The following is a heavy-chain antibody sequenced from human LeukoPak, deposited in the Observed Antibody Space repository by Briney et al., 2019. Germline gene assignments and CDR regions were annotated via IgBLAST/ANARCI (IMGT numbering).Heavy chain of an antibody. CDR2: MNPNSGNT. D-gene: IGHD6-6*01. Sequence: GASVKVSCKASGYTFTSYDINWVRQATGQGLEWMGWMNPNSGNTGYAQKFQGRVTITRNTSISTAYMELSSLRSEDTAVYYCARGVEQLVRGRNYYYMDVWGKGTTVTVSS. J-gene: IGHJ6*03. CDR3: ARGVEQLVRGRNYYYMDV. CDR1: GYTFTSYD. V-gene: IGHV1-8*03.